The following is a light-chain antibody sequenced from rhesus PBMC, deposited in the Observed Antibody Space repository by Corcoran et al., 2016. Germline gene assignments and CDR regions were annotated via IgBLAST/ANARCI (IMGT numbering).Light chain of an antibody. CDR2: QVT. CDR1: QSLLHSNGNTY. J-gene: IGKJ4*01. V-gene: IGKV2S3*01. CDR3: MQRTKEPLT. Sequence: DIVMTQTPLSLPVTPGAPASISCRSSQSLLHSNGNTYLHWFLQRPGQSPRLLIYQVTNRDSGVPDRFSGSGSGTDFTLKISRVEPEDVGVYSCMQRTKEPLTFDGGTKVEIK.